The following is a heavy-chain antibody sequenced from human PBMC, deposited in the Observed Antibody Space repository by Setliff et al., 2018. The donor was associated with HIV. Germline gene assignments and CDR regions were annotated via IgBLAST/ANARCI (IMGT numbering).Heavy chain of an antibody. CDR2: MSWNGDRI. J-gene: IGHJ4*02. V-gene: IGHV3-20*04. CDR3: AKDSLAAVGPYYCDY. Sequence: GGSLRLSCTSSGFNFDDFGMAWVRQAPGKGLQWVSGMSWNGDRILYADSVKGRFTISRDNAKNSLYLQMDSLRVEDTALYYCAKDSLAAVGPYYCDYWGQGTLVTVSS. D-gene: IGHD6-13*01. CDR1: GFNFDDFG.